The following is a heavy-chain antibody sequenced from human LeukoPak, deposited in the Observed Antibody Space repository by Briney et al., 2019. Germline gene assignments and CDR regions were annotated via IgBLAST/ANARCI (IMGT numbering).Heavy chain of an antibody. CDR1: GFTFSGYS. Sequence: GGSLRLPCAASGFTFSGYSMNWVRQAPGKALEWVSFISSTSRTTHYADSVKGRFTTSRDNGKNSLYLQMNSLTDEDTAVYYCARRRYSVYDFDYWGQGTLVTVSS. V-gene: IGHV3-48*02. CDR3: ARRRYSVYDFDY. D-gene: IGHD5/OR15-5a*01. CDR2: ISSTSRTT. J-gene: IGHJ4*02.